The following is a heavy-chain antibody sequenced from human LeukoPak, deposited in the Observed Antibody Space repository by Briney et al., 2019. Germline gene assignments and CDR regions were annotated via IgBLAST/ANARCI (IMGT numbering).Heavy chain of an antibody. CDR1: GGSISSYY. CDR3: ASVNYGSGSYQHYYYYMDV. Sequence: PSETLSLTCTVSGGSISSYYWSWIRQPAGKGLEWIGRIYTSGSTNYNPSLKSRVTMSVDTSKNQSSLKLSSVTAADTAVYYCASVNYGSGSYQHYYYYMDVWGKGTTVTVSS. V-gene: IGHV4-4*07. CDR2: IYTSGST. J-gene: IGHJ6*03. D-gene: IGHD3-10*01.